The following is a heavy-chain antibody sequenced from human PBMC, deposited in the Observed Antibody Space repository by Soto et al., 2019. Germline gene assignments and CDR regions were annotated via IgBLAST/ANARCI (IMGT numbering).Heavy chain of an antibody. V-gene: IGHV3-23*01. Sequence: GGSLRLSCAASGFTFSTYAMSWVRQAPGKGLEWVSGISGRGGSTYYADSVKGRFTISRDNSKNTLYLQMNSLRAEDTAVYYCALWNYGNDYWGQGTLVTVSS. CDR1: GFTFSTYA. J-gene: IGHJ4*02. CDR2: ISGRGGST. D-gene: IGHD1-7*01. CDR3: ALWNYGNDY.